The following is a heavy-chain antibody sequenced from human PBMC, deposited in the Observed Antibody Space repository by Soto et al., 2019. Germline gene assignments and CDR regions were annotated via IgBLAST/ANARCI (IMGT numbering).Heavy chain of an antibody. J-gene: IGHJ4*02. CDR3: ASSQLLWFGELWPRLDY. D-gene: IGHD3-10*01. CDR1: GGSISSYY. CDR2: IYYSGST. V-gene: IGHV4-59*08. Sequence: PSETLSLTCTVSGGSISSYYWSWIRQPPGKGLEWIGYIYYSGSTNYNPSLKSRVTISVDTSKNQFSLKLSSVTAADTAVYYCASSQLLWFGELWPRLDYWGQGTLVTVSS.